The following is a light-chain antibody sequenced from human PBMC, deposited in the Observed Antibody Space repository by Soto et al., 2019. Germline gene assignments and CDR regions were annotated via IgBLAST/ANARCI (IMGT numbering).Light chain of an antibody. CDR1: TSNVGSNL. Sequence: QSVLAQPPSASGTPGQRVTISCSGSTSNVGSNLASWYQQLPGSAPKLLIYNDYERPSGVPDRFSGSKSGTSASLGISGLRSEDEAEHFCAVWDDSLSGVVFGGGTKVTVL. CDR2: NDY. CDR3: AVWDDSLSGVV. V-gene: IGLV1-47*02. J-gene: IGLJ2*01.